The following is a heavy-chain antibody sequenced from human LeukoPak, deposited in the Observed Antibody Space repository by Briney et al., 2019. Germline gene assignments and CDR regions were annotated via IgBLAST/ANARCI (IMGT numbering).Heavy chain of an antibody. V-gene: IGHV3-21*01. CDR1: GFTFSSYS. Sequence: KSGGSLRLSCAASGFTFSSYSMNWVRQAPGKGLEWVSSISSSSSYIYYADSVKGRFTISRDNAKNSLYLQMNSLRAEDTAVYYCVRAAMPYYFDYWGQGTLVTVSS. CDR3: VRAAMPYYFDY. D-gene: IGHD2-2*01. CDR2: ISSSSSYI. J-gene: IGHJ4*02.